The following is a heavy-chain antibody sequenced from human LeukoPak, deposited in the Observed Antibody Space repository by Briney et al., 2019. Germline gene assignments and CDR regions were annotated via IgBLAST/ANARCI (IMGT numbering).Heavy chain of an antibody. V-gene: IGHV5-51*01. CDR2: IYPDDSNT. Sequence: GESLKISCQGSGYNFPIYWIGWVRQMPGQGLEWMGIIYPDDSNTIYGPSFQGQVTISADKSISTAYLQWSSLKASDTAMYYCARRGLGYCSSTSCYGSFDYWGQGTLVTVSS. CDR3: ARRGLGYCSSTSCYGSFDY. J-gene: IGHJ4*02. CDR1: GYNFPIYW. D-gene: IGHD2-2*01.